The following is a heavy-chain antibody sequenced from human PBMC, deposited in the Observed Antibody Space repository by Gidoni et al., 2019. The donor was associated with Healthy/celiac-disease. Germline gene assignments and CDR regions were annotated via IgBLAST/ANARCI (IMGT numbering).Heavy chain of an antibody. Sequence: QVQLVQSGAEVKKPGSSVKVSCKASGGTFSSYAISWVRQAPGQGLEWMGGIIPIFGTANYAQKFQGRVTITADESTSTAYMELSSLRSEDTAVYYCASLIAAALRGAYGMDVWGQGTTVTVSS. CDR2: IIPIFGTA. D-gene: IGHD6-13*01. J-gene: IGHJ6*02. CDR3: ASLIAAALRGAYGMDV. CDR1: GGTFSSYA. V-gene: IGHV1-69*01.